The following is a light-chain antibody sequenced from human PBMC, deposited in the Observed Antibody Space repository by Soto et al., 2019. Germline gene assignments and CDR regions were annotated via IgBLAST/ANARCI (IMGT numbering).Light chain of an antibody. Sequence: IQMTQSPSSLSASVGDRVTITCRASQSVSNYLNWYQQKPGKAPKLLIYAASSLQSGVPSRFSANESGTAFQLTISILQPEDFATYYFHQSYSTPLTFGPGTKVDIK. V-gene: IGKV1-39*01. CDR2: AAS. J-gene: IGKJ3*01. CDR1: QSVSNY. CDR3: HQSYSTPLT.